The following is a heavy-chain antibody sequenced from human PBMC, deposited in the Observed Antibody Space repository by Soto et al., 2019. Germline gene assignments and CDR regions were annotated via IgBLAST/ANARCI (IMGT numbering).Heavy chain of an antibody. D-gene: IGHD6-13*01. V-gene: IGHV6-1*01. Sequence: PSQTLSLTCAISGDSVSSNSAAWNWIRQSPSRGLEWLGRTYYRSKWYNDYAVSVKSRITINPDTSKNQFSLKLSSVTAADTAVYYCARLKNPLSWIQVDPWGQGTLVTVSS. CDR1: GDSVSSNSAA. CDR2: TYYRSKWYN. CDR3: ARLKNPLSWIQVDP. J-gene: IGHJ5*02.